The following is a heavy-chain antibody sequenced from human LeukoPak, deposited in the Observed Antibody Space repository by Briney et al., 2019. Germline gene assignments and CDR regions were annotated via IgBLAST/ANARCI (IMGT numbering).Heavy chain of an antibody. D-gene: IGHD2-15*01. CDR2: IKKTGIET. Sequence: GGSLRLSCAASGFTFSSYSMNWVRQAPGKGLEWVAYIKKTGIETYYLDSVKGRFTITRDNNRNSLFLQMYSLRAEDTAVYFCARENGYCSGSDCYSYFDSWGQGTLVTVSS. CDR3: ARENGYCSGSDCYSYFDS. V-gene: IGHV3-7*01. J-gene: IGHJ4*02. CDR1: GFTFSSYS.